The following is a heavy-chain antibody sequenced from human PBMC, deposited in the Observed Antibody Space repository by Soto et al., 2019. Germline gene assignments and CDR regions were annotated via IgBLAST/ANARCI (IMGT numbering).Heavy chain of an antibody. V-gene: IGHV2-5*02. CDR1: GFSLSTSGVS. Sequence: GSGPTLVNPTQTLTLTCTFSGFSLSTSGVSVGWIRQPPGKALDWLALIYWDDDKRYRPSLKTRLTVTKDTSRSQVVLTMTNMDPADTAVYYCARLYYGDYVYVGNWFDPWGQGTLVTVSS. CDR3: ARLYYGDYVYVGNWFDP. CDR2: IYWDDDK. J-gene: IGHJ5*02. D-gene: IGHD4-17*01.